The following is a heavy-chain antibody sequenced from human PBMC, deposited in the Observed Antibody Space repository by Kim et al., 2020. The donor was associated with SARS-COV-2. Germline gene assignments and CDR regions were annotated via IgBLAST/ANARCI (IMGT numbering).Heavy chain of an antibody. D-gene: IGHD6-19*01. CDR2: IYVSGST. CDR3: ARQVAGTDRRFDY. Sequence: SETLSLICTVSGGSFSFYHWSWIRQHAGKGLEWIGRIYVSGSTNYNPSLKSRVTMSVDTSENQMSLRLTSVTAADTAMYYCARQVAGTDRRFDYWGQGILFTVSS. V-gene: IGHV4-4*07. CDR1: GGSFSFYH. J-gene: IGHJ4*02.